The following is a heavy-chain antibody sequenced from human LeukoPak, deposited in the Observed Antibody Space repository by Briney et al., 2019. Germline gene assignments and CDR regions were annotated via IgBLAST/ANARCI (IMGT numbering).Heavy chain of an antibody. CDR1: GFTFSSYE. J-gene: IGHJ4*02. V-gene: IGHV3-48*03. D-gene: IGHD4/OR15-4a*01. Sequence: GGSLRLSCAASGFTFSSYEMNWVRQAPGKGLEWVSYISSSGSTIYYADSVEGRFTISRDNSKHTLYLQMTSLRADDTAVYYCATYMQRGAFDYWGQGTLVTVSS. CDR3: ATYMQRGAFDY. CDR2: ISSSGSTI.